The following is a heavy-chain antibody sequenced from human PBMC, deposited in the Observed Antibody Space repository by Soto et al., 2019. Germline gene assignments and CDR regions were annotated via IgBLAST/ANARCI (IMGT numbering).Heavy chain of an antibody. CDR2: IWYDGSNK. Sequence: QVQVVESGGGVVQPGRSLRLSCTASGFTFSGHAMHWVRQPPGKGLEWVAQIWYDGSNKYYADSVKGRFTISRDNSKNTLYVQMDSLRVEDTAMYYCVRDGQSLAPYALDVWGQGTSVTVSS. D-gene: IGHD6-19*01. V-gene: IGHV3-33*01. CDR1: GFTFSGHA. J-gene: IGHJ6*02. CDR3: VRDGQSLAPYALDV.